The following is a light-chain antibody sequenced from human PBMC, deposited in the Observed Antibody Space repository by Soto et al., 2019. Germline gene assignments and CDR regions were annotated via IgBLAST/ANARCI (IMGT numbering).Light chain of an antibody. V-gene: IGLV1-51*02. CDR2: ENN. CDR3: ATWDTSLSAGV. J-gene: IGLJ1*01. Sequence: QSVLTQPPSVSAAPGQKVTVSCSGSGSNIENNFVSWYRQLQGTAPKLLIYENNRRPSGIPDRFSGSKSGTSATLDIAGLETGDEADYYCATWDTSLSAGVFGPGTKLTVL. CDR1: GSNIENNF.